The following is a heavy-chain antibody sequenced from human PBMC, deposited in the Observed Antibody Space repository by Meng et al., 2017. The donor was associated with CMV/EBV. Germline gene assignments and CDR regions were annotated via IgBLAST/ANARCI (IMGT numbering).Heavy chain of an antibody. CDR1: GGSISSSSYY. D-gene: IGHD3-16*01. Sequence: GSLRLSCTVSGGSISSSSYYWGWIRQPPGKGLEWIGSIYYSGSTYYNPSLKSRVTISVDTSKNQFSLKLSSVTAADTAVYYCASAPVLGGFRWYFDLWGRGTLVTVSS. CDR3: ASAPVLGGFRWYFDL. CDR2: IYYSGST. V-gene: IGHV4-39*07. J-gene: IGHJ2*01.